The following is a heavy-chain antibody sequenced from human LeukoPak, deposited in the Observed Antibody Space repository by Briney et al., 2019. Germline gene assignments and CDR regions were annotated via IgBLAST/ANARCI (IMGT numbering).Heavy chain of an antibody. CDR1: GYTFTSYD. J-gene: IGHJ5*02. V-gene: IGHV1-8*01. D-gene: IGHD4-23*01. Sequence: ASVKVSCKASGYTFTSYDINWVRQATGQGLEWMGWMNPNSGNTGYAQKFQGRVTMTRNTSTSTAYMELSSLRSEDTAVYYCAREWHYGGNWFDPWGQGTLVTVSS. CDR2: MNPNSGNT. CDR3: AREWHYGGNWFDP.